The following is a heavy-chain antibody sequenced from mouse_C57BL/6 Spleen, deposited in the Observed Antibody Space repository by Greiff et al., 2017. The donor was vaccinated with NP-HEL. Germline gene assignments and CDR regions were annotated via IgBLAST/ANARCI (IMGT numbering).Heavy chain of an antibody. V-gene: IGHV1-22*01. CDR3: ARSCYYGGSPFAY. CDR2: INPNNGGT. D-gene: IGHD1-1*01. CDR1: GYTFTDYY. J-gene: IGHJ3*01. Sequence: VQLQESGPELVKPGASVKMSCKASGYTFTDYYMHWVKQSHGKSLEWIGYINPNNGGTSYNQKFKGKATLTVNKSSSTAYMELRSLTSADSEVYYCARSCYYGGSPFAYWGQGTLVTVSA.